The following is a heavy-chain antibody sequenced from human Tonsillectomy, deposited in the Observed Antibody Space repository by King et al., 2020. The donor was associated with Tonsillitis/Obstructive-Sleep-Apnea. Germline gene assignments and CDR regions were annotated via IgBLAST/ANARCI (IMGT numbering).Heavy chain of an antibody. V-gene: IGHV1-2*06. CDR3: AGVAGGYAFDI. CDR2: INPNSGGT. J-gene: IGHJ3*02. Sequence: QLVQSGAEVKKPGASVKVSCKASGYTFTGYYINWVRQAPVQGLEWMGRINPNSGGTNYAKKCQGRCTMTRDTSISTAYMELSRLRSDDTAVFYCAGVAGGYAFDIWGQGTMVTVSS. CDR1: GYTFTGYY. D-gene: IGHD1-26*01.